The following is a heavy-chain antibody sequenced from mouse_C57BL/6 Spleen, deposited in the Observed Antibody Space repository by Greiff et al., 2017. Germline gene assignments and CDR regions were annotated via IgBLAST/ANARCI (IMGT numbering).Heavy chain of an antibody. Sequence: EVQLQESGAELVRPGASVKLSCTASGFNIKDDYMHWVKQRPEQGLEWIGWIDPENGDTEYASKFQGKATITADTSSNTAYLQLSSLTSEDTAVYYCTTATGAGGYFDYWGQGTTLTVSS. J-gene: IGHJ2*01. CDR1: GFNIKDDY. CDR2: IDPENGDT. CDR3: TTATGAGGYFDY. D-gene: IGHD4-1*02. V-gene: IGHV14-4*01.